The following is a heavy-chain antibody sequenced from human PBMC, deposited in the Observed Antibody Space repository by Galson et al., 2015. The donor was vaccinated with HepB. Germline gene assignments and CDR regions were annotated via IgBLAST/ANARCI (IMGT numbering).Heavy chain of an antibody. CDR3: ANNMVRGVIIHYYFDY. J-gene: IGHJ4*02. D-gene: IGHD3-10*01. V-gene: IGHV3-30*02. CDR2: IRYDGSNK. Sequence: SLRLSCAASGFTFSDYSMHWVRQAPGKGLEWVAFIRYDGSNKYYADSVKGRFTISRDNSKNTLYLQMNSLRAEDTAVYYCANNMVRGVIIHYYFDYWGQGTLVTVSS. CDR1: GFTFSDYS.